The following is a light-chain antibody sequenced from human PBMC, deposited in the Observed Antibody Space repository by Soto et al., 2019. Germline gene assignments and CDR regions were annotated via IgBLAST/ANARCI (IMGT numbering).Light chain of an antibody. CDR1: QGIGGY. V-gene: IGKV1-9*01. CDR2: AAS. CDR3: QQINSYPRT. Sequence: DIQLTQSPSFLSASVGDRVTITCRASQGIGGYLAWYQQKPGKAPKIMMYAASTLQSGVPSRFSGSGSGTEFTLTINSLQPEDVATYYCQQINSYPRTFGGGTKVDIK. J-gene: IGKJ4*01.